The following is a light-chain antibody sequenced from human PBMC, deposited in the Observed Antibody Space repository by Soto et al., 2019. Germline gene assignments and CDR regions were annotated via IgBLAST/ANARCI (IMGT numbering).Light chain of an antibody. CDR2: WAS. J-gene: IGKJ4*01. V-gene: IGKV4-1*01. Sequence: DIVMTQSPDSLAVSLGERVTIACKSSQSVLYSSNNKNYLAWYQQKAGQPPKLLIYWASTRESGVPDRFSGSGSGADFTLTISSLQAEDVAVYYCQQYYGTPLTFGGGTTVEIK. CDR3: QQYYGTPLT. CDR1: QSVLYSSNNKNY.